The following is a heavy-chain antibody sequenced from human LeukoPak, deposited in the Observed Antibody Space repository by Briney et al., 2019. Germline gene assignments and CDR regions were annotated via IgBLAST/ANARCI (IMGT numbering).Heavy chain of an antibody. D-gene: IGHD2-2*01. CDR2: INHSGST. V-gene: IGHV4-34*01. Sequence: SETLSLTCAVYGGSFSGYYWSWIRQPPGKGLEWIGEINHSGSTNYNPSLKSRVTISVDTSKNQFSLKLSSVTAADTAVYYCARADNIVVPAAVSTVYYYYYMDVWGKGTTVTVSS. CDR3: ARADNIVVPAAVSTVYYYYYMDV. CDR1: GGSFSGYY. J-gene: IGHJ6*03.